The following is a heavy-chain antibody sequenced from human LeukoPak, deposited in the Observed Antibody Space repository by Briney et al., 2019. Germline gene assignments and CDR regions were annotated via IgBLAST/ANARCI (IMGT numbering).Heavy chain of an antibody. D-gene: IGHD3-3*01. V-gene: IGHV1-2*02. CDR1: GYTLTGYY. J-gene: IGHJ5*02. Sequence: ASVKVSCKASGYTLTGYYMHWVRQAPGQGLEWMGWINPNSGGTNYARKFQGRVTMTRDTSISTAYMELSRLRSDDTAVYYCARGTTIFGVVIIRFDPWGQGTLVTVSS. CDR3: ARGTTIFGVVIIRFDP. CDR2: INPNSGGT.